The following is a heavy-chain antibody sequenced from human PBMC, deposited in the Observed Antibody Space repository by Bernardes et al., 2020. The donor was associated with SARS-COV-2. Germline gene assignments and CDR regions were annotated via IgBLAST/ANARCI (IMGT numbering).Heavy chain of an antibody. Sequence: VGSLILSCAASGFTFRSSAMSWVRQAPGQGLEWVSAISGSGGSTYYADSVKGRFTISRDNSKNTLYLQMNSLRAEDTAVYYCASERGYSGYEQKTSFDDWGQGTLVTVSS. CDR3: ASERGYSGYEQKTSFDD. CDR2: ISGSGGST. V-gene: IGHV3-23*01. CDR1: GFTFRSSA. D-gene: IGHD5-12*01. J-gene: IGHJ4*02.